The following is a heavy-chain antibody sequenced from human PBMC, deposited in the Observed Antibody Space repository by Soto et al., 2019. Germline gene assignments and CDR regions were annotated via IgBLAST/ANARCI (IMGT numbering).Heavy chain of an antibody. CDR3: AKGGIGIAPGLEY. CDR1: GFTFSSYA. V-gene: IGHV3-23*01. CDR2: ISDGGDGS. D-gene: IGHD2-21*01. Sequence: EVQVLESGGGLVQPGGSLRLSCAASGFTFSSYAMTWVRQAPGKGLEWISSISDGGDGSYYADSVKGRFTLSRDNSKNTLYLQMDRLRADDTAVYYCAKGGIGIAPGLEYWGQGTLVTVSS. J-gene: IGHJ4*02.